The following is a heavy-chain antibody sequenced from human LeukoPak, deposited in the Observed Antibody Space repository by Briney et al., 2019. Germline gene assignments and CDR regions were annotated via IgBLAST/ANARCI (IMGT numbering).Heavy chain of an antibody. CDR1: EYSFTSYW. D-gene: IGHD4-11*01. Sequence: PGESLKISCKGSEYSFTSYWIGWVRQMPGKGLEWMGIIYPGDSDTRYSPSFQGQVTISADKSISTAYLQWSSLKASDTAMYYCARREVGSGMMTTAFDYWGQGTLVTVSS. V-gene: IGHV5-51*01. J-gene: IGHJ4*02. CDR3: ARREVGSGMMTTAFDY. CDR2: IYPGDSDT.